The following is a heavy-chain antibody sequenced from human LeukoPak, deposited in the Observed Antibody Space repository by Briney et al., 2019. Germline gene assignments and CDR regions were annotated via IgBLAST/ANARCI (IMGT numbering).Heavy chain of an antibody. D-gene: IGHD2-15*01. V-gene: IGHV3-48*03. CDR1: GFTFSSYE. CDR3: ARDIDGFDY. CDR2: ISSSGSTI. Sequence: GGSLRLSCAASGFTFSSYEMNWVRQAPGKGPEWVSYISSSGSTIYYADSVKGRFTISRDNAKNSLYLQMNSLRAEDTAVYYCARDIDGFDYWGQGTLVTVSS. J-gene: IGHJ4*02.